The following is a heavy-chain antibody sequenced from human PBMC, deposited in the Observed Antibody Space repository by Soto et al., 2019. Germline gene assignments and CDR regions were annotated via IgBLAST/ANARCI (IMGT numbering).Heavy chain of an antibody. V-gene: IGHV4-61*01. CDR2: VSTSGTT. CDR1: GGSVSSNSYY. D-gene: IGHD1-26*01. Sequence: KTSETLSLTCTVSGGSVSSNSYYWSWIRQPPGKGLEWIGYVSTSGTTNHDPSLKSRVTVSVDTSKNQFSLKLSSVTAADTAVYYCATIGIVGATSVDYWGQGTLVTVSS. J-gene: IGHJ4*02. CDR3: ATIGIVGATSVDY.